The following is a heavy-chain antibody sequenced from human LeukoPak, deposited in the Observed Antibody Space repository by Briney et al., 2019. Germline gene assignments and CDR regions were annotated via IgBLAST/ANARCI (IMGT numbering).Heavy chain of an antibody. Sequence: GGSLRLSCAASGFTFSSYAMSWVRQAPGKGLEWVSAISGSGGSTYYADSVKGRFTISRDNSKNTLYLQMNSLRAEDTAVYYCAKDYETAIDDPDAFDIWGQGTMVTVSS. J-gene: IGHJ3*02. CDR3: AKDYETAIDDPDAFDI. D-gene: IGHD2-21*02. CDR2: ISGSGGST. V-gene: IGHV3-23*01. CDR1: GFTFSSYA.